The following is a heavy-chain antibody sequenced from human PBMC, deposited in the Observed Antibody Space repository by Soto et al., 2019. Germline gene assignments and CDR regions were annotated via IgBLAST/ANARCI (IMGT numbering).Heavy chain of an antibody. Sequence: LSETLSLTCTVSSAPVSSSTYTWGWIRHPPGKGLEWIGSIYYSGSTYYNPSLNSRVTVSVDTSKNQFSLKVTSVTAADTPVYYCARDRGGHCGTASYALDGWGEGTTVTLGS. V-gene: IGHV4-39*02. CDR2: IYYSGST. J-gene: IGHJ6*01. CDR1: SAPVSSSTYT. CDR3: ARDRGGHCGTASYALDG. D-gene: IGHD2-21*01.